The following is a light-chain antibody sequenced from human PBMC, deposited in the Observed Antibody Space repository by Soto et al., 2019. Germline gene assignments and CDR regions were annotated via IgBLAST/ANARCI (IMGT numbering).Light chain of an antibody. Sequence: EIVLRQSPVTLSLSPGERATLSCRASQSVSSYLAWYQQKPGQAPRLLIYDASNRATGIPARFSGSGSGTDFTLTISSLEPEDFAVYYCQQRSNWPSTFGGGTKVEIK. V-gene: IGKV3-11*01. CDR1: QSVSSY. J-gene: IGKJ4*01. CDR3: QQRSNWPST. CDR2: DAS.